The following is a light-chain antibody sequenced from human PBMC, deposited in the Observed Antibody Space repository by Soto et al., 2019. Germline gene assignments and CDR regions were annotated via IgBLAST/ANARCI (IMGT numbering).Light chain of an antibody. CDR2: GAS. CDR3: QQYNNWPPLT. V-gene: IGKV3-15*01. Sequence: EIVMTQSPATLSVSPGERATLSCRASQSVSSNLAWYQQKPCQAPRLLIYGASTRATGIPARFSGSGSGTDFTLTISSLQSEDFAVYDCQQYNNWPPLTFGGGNKVEIK. CDR1: QSVSSN. J-gene: IGKJ4*01.